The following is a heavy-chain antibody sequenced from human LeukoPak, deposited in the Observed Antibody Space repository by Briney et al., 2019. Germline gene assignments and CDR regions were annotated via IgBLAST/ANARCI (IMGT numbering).Heavy chain of an antibody. J-gene: IGHJ5*01. Sequence: ASVKVSCKASGYTFTGYYMHWVRQAPGQGLEWMGWINPNSGGTNYAQKFQGRVTMTRDTSISTAYMELSRLGSDDTAVYYCARERFITMVRGVIYRRLYNWFDSWGQGTLVTVSS. CDR3: ARERFITMVRGVIYRRLYNWFDS. CDR2: INPNSGGT. D-gene: IGHD3-10*01. CDR1: GYTFTGYY. V-gene: IGHV1-2*02.